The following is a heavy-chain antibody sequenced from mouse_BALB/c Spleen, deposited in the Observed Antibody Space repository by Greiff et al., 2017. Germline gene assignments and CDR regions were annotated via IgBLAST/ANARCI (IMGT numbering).Heavy chain of an antibody. CDR3: ARGDYGSLYAMDY. CDR1: GYSFTGYY. D-gene: IGHD1-1*01. CDR2: ISCYNGAT. J-gene: IGHJ4*01. Sequence: LVKTGVSVKISCKASGYSFTGYYMHWVKQSHGKSLEWIGYISCYNGATSYNQKFKGKATFTVDTSSSTAYMQFNSLTSEDSAVYYCARGDYGSLYAMDYWGQGTSVTVSS. V-gene: IGHV1S34*01.